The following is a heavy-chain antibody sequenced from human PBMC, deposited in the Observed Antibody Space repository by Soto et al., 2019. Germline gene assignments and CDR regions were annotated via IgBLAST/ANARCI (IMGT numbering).Heavy chain of an antibody. CDR3: ARDRDYGDYVAYYFDY. CDR2: INAGNGNT. D-gene: IGHD4-17*01. V-gene: IGHV1-3*01. CDR1: GYPFTSYA. J-gene: IGHJ4*02. Sequence: ASVKVSCKASGYPFTSYAMHWVRQAPGQRLEWMGWINAGNGNTKYSQKFQGRVTITRDTSASTAYMELSSLRSEDTAVYYCARDRDYGDYVAYYFDYWGQGTLVTVSS.